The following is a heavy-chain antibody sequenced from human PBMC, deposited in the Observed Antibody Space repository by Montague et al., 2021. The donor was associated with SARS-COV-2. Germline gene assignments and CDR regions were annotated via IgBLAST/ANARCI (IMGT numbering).Heavy chain of an antibody. CDR3: ARVSARSWDFDH. Sequence: SLRLSCAASGFTFSSYWMSWVRQAPGKGLEWVANIKQDGSEKYYLDSVKGRFTISRDNAKNSLYLQLNSLSAEDTAVYYCARVSARSWDFDHWGQGTLVTVSS. D-gene: IGHD3-16*01. J-gene: IGHJ4*02. CDR2: IKQDGSEK. V-gene: IGHV3-7*01. CDR1: GFTFSSYW.